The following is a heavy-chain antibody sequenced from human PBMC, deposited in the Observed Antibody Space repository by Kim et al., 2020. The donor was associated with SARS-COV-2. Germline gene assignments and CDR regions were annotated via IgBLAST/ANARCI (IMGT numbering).Heavy chain of an antibody. CDR3: ARGRAGVVPAPILGIGPHYDYFIMDV. CDR1: GGSFSGHY. V-gene: IGHV4-34*01. CDR2: IHQRGST. D-gene: IGHD2-2*02. Sequence: SETLSLTCAVYGGSFSGHYWSWIRQPPGKGLEWIGEIHQRGSTNYNPSMKSRVTISIDTSKNPFSLNLRSVAAADTGFYYCARGRAGVVPAPILGIGPHYDYFIMDVWGHGTTVTVSS. J-gene: IGHJ6*02.